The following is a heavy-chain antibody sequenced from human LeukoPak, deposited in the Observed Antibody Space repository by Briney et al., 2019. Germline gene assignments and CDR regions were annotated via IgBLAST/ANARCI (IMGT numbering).Heavy chain of an antibody. CDR3: ARDRGITGWFDP. CDR2: INTETGYP. Sequence: GASVKVSCKASGYDFTNYPLSWVRQAPGQGLEWMGWINTETGYPVYAQGFRGRFVFSLDTADNTAYLQISSLKSEDTAVYFCARDRGITGWFDPWGQGTLITVSS. J-gene: IGHJ5*02. V-gene: IGHV7-4-1*02. CDR1: GYDFTNYP. D-gene: IGHD3-10*01.